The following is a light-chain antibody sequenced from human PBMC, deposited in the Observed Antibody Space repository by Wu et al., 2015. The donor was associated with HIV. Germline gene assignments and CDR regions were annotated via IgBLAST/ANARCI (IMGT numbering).Light chain of an antibody. Sequence: EIVLTQSPGTLSLSPGERATLSCRASQSVTNRYLAWYQQKPGQAPRLLIYAASSRATGIPDRFSGSGSGTDFTLTISRLEPEDFAVYFCQQYGRSPPWTFGQGTKVEIK. CDR1: QSVTNRY. V-gene: IGKV3-20*01. CDR3: QQYGRSPPWT. J-gene: IGKJ1*01. CDR2: AAS.